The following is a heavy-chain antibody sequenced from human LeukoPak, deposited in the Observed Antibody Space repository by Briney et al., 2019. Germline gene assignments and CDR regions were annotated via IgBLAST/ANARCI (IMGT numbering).Heavy chain of an antibody. CDR2: INPNSGGT. V-gene: IGHV1-2*02. CDR3: ARAGQLERPTDY. D-gene: IGHD1-1*01. J-gene: IGHJ4*02. CDR1: GYTFTGYN. Sequence: ASLKVSCKTSGYTFTGYNIHWIRQAPGQGLEWMGWINPNSGGTNCAQKFQGRVTMTRDTSISTAYMELSRLRSDDTAVYYCARAGQLERPTDYWGQGTLVTVSS.